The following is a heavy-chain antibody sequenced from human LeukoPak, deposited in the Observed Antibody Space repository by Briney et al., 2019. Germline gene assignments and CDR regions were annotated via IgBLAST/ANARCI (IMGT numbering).Heavy chain of an antibody. J-gene: IGHJ6*02. D-gene: IGHD2-2*02. V-gene: IGHV3-11*04. CDR1: GFSLSGHY. CDR2: LSNTGSDI. CDR3: ARDYCSSTSCYRNYYYYGMDV. Sequence: GGSLRLSCTAAGFSLSGHYMTWIRQAPGQGLEYLSYLSNTGSDIFYADSVKGRFSISRDNAKNSLFLQLNSLRAEDTAVYYCARDYCSSTSCYRNYYYYGMDVWGQGTTVTVSS.